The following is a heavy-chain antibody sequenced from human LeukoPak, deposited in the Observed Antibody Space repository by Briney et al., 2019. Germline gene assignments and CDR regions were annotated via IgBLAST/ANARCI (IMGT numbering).Heavy chain of an antibody. D-gene: IGHD6-25*01. CDR1: GFTVSSNS. V-gene: IGHV3-53*01. Sequence: TGGSLRLSCTVSGFTVSSNSMSWVRQAPGKGLEWVSFIYSDNTHYSDSVKGRFTISRDNSKNTLYLQMNSLRAEDTAVYYCARDLILADNGGSSAHDNWGQGTLVTVSS. CDR2: IYSDNT. J-gene: IGHJ4*02. CDR3: ARDLILADNGGSSAHDN.